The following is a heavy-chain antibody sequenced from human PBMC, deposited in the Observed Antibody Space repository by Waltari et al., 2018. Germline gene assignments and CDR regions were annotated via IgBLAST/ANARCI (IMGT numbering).Heavy chain of an antibody. D-gene: IGHD7-27*01. J-gene: IGHJ4*02. CDR3: VRDHWGPDY. V-gene: IGHV3-7*01. Sequence: EVHLVESGGGWVQPGGSLRLSCAASGFPFTDYWMSWVRQASGKGPEWVANIHKDGSEKNYVDYVKGRFTISRDNAKDSVYLQMNSLRADDTAMYYCVRDHWGPDYWGQGTLVTVSS. CDR1: GFPFTDYW. CDR2: IHKDGSEK.